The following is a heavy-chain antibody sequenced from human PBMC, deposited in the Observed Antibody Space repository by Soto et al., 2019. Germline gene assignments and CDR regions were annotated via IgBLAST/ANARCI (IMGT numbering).Heavy chain of an antibody. CDR3: ARVVLTITRVALNA. Sequence: QVQLQESGPGLVKPSGTLSLTCAVSGGSISSSHWWTWVRQSQGKGLDYIGEISHSGTSNSNPSLKSRVTLSMDNSKNHSSLTLTTVTAADTAVYYWARVVLTITRVALNAGGQGTLVIVS. D-gene: IGHD3-9*01. CDR1: GGSISSSHW. V-gene: IGHV4-4*02. J-gene: IGHJ4*03. CDR2: ISHSGTS.